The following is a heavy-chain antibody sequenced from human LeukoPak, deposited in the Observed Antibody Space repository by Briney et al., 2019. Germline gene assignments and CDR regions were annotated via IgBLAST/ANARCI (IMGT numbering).Heavy chain of an antibody. D-gene: IGHD2-15*01. CDR1: GGTFSSYA. CDR2: IIPIFGTA. CDR3: ARDRSESGGSCFDY. J-gene: IGHJ4*02. Sequence: ASVKVSCKASGGTFSSYAISWVRQAPGQGLEWMGGIIPIFGTANYAQKFQGRVTITADESTSTAYMELSSLRSEDTAVYYCARDRSESGGSCFDYWGQGTLVTVSS. V-gene: IGHV1-69*13.